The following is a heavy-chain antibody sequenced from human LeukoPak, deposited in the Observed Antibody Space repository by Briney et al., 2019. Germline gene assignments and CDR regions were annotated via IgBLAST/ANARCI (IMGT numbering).Heavy chain of an antibody. CDR1: GFTLSSYA. CDR3: AKGNWRYFDY. CDR2: ISGSGGST. J-gene: IGHJ4*02. Sequence: GGSLRLSCAASGFTLSSYAMSWVRQAPGKGLEWVSAISGSGGSTYYADSVKGRFTISRDNSKNTLYLQMNSLGADDTAVYYCAKGNWRYFDYWGQGTLVTVSS. V-gene: IGHV3-23*01. D-gene: IGHD1-1*01.